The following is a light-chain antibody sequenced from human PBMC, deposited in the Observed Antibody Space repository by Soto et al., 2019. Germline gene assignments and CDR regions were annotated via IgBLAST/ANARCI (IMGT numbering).Light chain of an antibody. Sequence: QSVLTQPPSVSGAPGQTVTISCTGSTSNLGAGYDVHWYQQLPGTAPKLLIYNNINRPSGVPDRFSGSKSGTSASLAITGLQAEDEADYYCQSYATMLSGPGVFGGGTQLTVL. CDR2: NNI. J-gene: IGLJ2*01. CDR1: TSNLGAGYD. V-gene: IGLV1-40*01. CDR3: QSYATMLSGPGV.